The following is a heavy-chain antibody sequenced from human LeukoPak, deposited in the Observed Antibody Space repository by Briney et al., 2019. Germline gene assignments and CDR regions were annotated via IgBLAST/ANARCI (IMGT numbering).Heavy chain of an antibody. CDR2: INHSGST. CDR3: ARHKPSGWLQLFADY. V-gene: IGHV4-34*01. D-gene: IGHD5-24*01. Sequence: SETLSLTCAVYGGSFSGYYWSWIRQPPGKGLEWIGEINHSGSTNYNPSLKSRVTISVDTSKNQFSLKLSSVTAADTAVYYCARHKPSGWLQLFADYWGQGTLVTVSS. J-gene: IGHJ4*02. CDR1: GGSFSGYY.